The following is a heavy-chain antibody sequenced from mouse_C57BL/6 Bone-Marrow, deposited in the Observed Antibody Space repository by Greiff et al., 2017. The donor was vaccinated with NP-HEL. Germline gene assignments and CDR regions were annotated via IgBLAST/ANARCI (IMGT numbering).Heavy chain of an antibody. CDR2: INPNNGGT. V-gene: IGHV1-18*01. CDR1: GYTFTDYN. CDR3: ARLYYGSSPHYYYDY. Sequence: VQLQQSGPELVKPGASVKIPCKASGYTFTDYNMDWVKQSHGKSLEWIGDINPNNGGTIYNQKFKGKATLTVDKSSRTAYMELRSLTSEDTAVYYCARLYYGSSPHYYYDYWGQGTTLTVSS. J-gene: IGHJ2*01. D-gene: IGHD1-1*01.